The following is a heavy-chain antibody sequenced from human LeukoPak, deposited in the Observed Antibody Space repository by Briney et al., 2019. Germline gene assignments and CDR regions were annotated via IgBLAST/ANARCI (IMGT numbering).Heavy chain of an antibody. V-gene: IGHV3-23*01. CDR2: ISGSGGST. D-gene: IGHD1-26*01. J-gene: IGHJ4*02. CDR3: AKDRQVFLGATTYYFDY. CDR1: GFTFTNYY. Sequence: GGSLRLSCAASGFTFTNYYMSWVRQAPGKGLQWVSAISGSGGSTYYADSVKGRFTISRDNSKNTLYLQMNSLRAEDTAIYYCAKDRQVFLGATTYYFDYWGQGTLVTVSS.